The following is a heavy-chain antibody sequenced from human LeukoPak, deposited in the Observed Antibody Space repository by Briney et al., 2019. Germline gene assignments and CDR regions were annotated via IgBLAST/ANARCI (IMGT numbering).Heavy chain of an antibody. CDR2: IYYSGST. CDR3: ARRGSNYCSGGSCYSGAFDI. J-gene: IGHJ3*02. Sequence: SETLSLTCTVSGGSISSSSYYWGWIRQPPGKGLEWIGSIYYSGSTYYNPSLKSRVTISVDTSKNQFSLKLSSVTAADTAVYYCARRGSNYCSGGSCYSGAFDIWGQGTMVTVSS. D-gene: IGHD2-15*01. V-gene: IGHV4-39*01. CDR1: GGSISSSSYY.